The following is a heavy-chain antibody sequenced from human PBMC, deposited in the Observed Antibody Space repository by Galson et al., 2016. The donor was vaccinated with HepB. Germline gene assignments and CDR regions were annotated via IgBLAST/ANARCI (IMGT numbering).Heavy chain of an antibody. CDR1: GFRFSGYA. CDR2: ISYDGIKK. V-gene: IGHV3-30*04. D-gene: IGHD3-22*01. Sequence: SLRLSCAASGFRFSGYALHWVRQAPGKGLEWVAVISYDGIKKYYADSVEGRITISRDKSKKTLYLQVNSLRGEDTAVYYCARDGGVPSDNFDTSGSGYFDYWGQGTLVSVSS. CDR3: ARDGGVPSDNFDTSGSGYFDY. J-gene: IGHJ4*02.